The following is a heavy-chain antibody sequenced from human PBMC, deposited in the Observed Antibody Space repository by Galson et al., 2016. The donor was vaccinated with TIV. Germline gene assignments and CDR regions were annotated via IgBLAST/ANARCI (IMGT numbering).Heavy chain of an antibody. Sequence: TLSLTCSVSGGSVNSGYDYWVWTRQPPGKGLEWLGTIYYSGSTYYNPSLKSRVNLSVHTSKNQFSLRLTSVTAADTSIYYCARQRLAIPNWFDPWGQGTLVTVSS. V-gene: IGHV4-39*01. CDR3: ARQRLAIPNWFDP. CDR2: IYYSGST. D-gene: IGHD6-19*01. CDR1: GGSVNSGYDY. J-gene: IGHJ5*02.